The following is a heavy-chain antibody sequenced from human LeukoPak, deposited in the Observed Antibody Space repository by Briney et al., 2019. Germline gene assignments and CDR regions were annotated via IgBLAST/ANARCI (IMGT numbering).Heavy chain of an antibody. Sequence: PGGSLRLSRAASGFTFSIYAMSWVRQAPGKGLEWVSAISGSGGSTHYADSVKGRFTIPRDNSKNTLYLQMNSLRAKDTAVNYCAKDLVYSSPFFVFDPWGQGTLVAVSS. J-gene: IGHJ5*02. D-gene: IGHD6-13*01. CDR2: ISGSGGST. V-gene: IGHV3-23*01. CDR1: GFTFSIYA. CDR3: AKDLVYSSPFFVFDP.